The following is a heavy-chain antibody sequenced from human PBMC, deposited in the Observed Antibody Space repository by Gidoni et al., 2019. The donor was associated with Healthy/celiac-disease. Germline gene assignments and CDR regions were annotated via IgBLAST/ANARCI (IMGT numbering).Heavy chain of an antibody. CDR2: IFSNDEK. D-gene: IGHD3-3*01. J-gene: IGHJ6*03. V-gene: IGHV2-26*01. CDR3: ARINISRDYDFWSGYYPFVNYYYMDV. CDR1: GFSLSNARMG. Sequence: QVTLKESGPVLVKPTETLTLTCTVSGFSLSNARMGVSWIRQPPGKALEWLAHIFSNDEKSYSTSLKSRLTISKDTSKSQVVLTMTNMDPVDTATYYCARINISRDYDFWSGYYPFVNYYYMDVWGKGTTVTVSS.